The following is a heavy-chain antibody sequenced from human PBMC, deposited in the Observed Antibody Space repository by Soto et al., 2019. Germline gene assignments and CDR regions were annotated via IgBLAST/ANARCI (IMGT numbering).Heavy chain of an antibody. Sequence: PSETLSLTCTVSGGSISSGGYYWSWIRQHPGKGLEWIGYIYYSGSTYYNPSLKSRVTISVDTSKNQFSLKLSSVTAADTAVYYCARVGYYYDSSGYWYYFDYWGQGTLVTVSS. V-gene: IGHV4-31*03. J-gene: IGHJ4*02. D-gene: IGHD3-22*01. CDR3: ARVGYYYDSSGYWYYFDY. CDR1: GGSISSGGYY. CDR2: IYYSGST.